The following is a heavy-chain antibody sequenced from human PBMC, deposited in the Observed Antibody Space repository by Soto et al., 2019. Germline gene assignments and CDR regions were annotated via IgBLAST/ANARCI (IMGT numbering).Heavy chain of an antibody. CDR1: GGYFSGYY. CDR2: INHSGST. V-gene: IGHV4-34*01. Sequence: TSETMSLTCAVYGGYFSGYYWSWIRQQPGKGLEWIGEINHSGSTNYNPSLKSRVTISVDTSKNQFSLKLSSVTAADTAVYYCARATSKTPDIVVVVAATASFFDYWGQGTLVTVSS. CDR3: ARATSKTPDIVVVVAATASFFDY. J-gene: IGHJ4*02. D-gene: IGHD2-15*01.